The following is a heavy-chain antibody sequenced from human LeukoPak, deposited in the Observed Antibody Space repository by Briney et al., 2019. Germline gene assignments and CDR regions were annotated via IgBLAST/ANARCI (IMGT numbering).Heavy chain of an antibody. CDR1: GGTFSSYA. V-gene: IGHV1-69*06. J-gene: IGHJ3*02. CDR2: IIPIFGTA. D-gene: IGHD6-13*01. CDR3: ARELAAAGVDAFDI. Sequence: SVKVSCKASGGTFSSYAISWVPQAPGQGLEWMGGIIPIFGTANYAQKFQGRVTITADKSTSTAYMELSSLRSEDTAVYYCARELAAAGVDAFDIWGQGTMVTVSS.